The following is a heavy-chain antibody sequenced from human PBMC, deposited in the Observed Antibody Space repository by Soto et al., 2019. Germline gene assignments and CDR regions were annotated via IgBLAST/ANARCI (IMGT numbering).Heavy chain of an antibody. CDR2: IYYSGST. V-gene: IGHV4-59*01. CDR3: ARGLARRRRSIFGVVNLSTQFDP. Sequence: SETLSLTCTVSGGSSISYYWSWIRQPPGKGLEWIGYIYYSGSTNYNPSLKSRVTISVDTSKNQFSLKLSSVTAADTAVYYCARGLARRRRSIFGVVNLSTQFDPWGQGTLVTVPQ. J-gene: IGHJ5*02. CDR1: GGSSISYY. D-gene: IGHD3-3*01.